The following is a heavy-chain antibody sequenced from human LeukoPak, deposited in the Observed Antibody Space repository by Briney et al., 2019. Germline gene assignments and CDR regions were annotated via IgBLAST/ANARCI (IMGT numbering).Heavy chain of an antibody. V-gene: IGHV1-18*01. CDR3: GRWRESSNWPPGYLQY. CDR2: ISAYNGAT. CDR1: GFTFTSFG. Sequence: GASVKVSCKASGFTFTSFGFSWVRQAPEQGLEWMGWISAYNGATNYAQNFQGRVTMTTDASTSTVYMELRSLRSDDTATYYCGRWRESSNWPPGYLQYWGQGTLVIVSS. D-gene: IGHD4-11*01. J-gene: IGHJ1*01.